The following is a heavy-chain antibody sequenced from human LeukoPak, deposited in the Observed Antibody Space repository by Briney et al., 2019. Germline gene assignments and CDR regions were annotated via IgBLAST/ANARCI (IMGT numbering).Heavy chain of an antibody. V-gene: IGHV4-4*07. Sequence: SETLSLTGTVSGGSISSYYWSWIRQPAGKGLEWIGRIYTSGSTNYNPSLKSRVTMSVDTSKKQFSLKLSSVTAADTAVYYCARPYDSSGYSLGYWGQGTLVTVSS. CDR1: GGSISSYY. CDR3: ARPYDSSGYSLGY. D-gene: IGHD3-22*01. J-gene: IGHJ4*02. CDR2: IYTSGST.